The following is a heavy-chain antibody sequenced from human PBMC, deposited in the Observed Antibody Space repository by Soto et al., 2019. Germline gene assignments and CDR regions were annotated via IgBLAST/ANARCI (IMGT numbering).Heavy chain of an antibody. Sequence: GGSLRLSCAASGFTFSNAWMSWVRQAPGKGLEWVGRIKSKTDGGTTDYAAPVKGRFTISRDDSKNTLYLQMNSLKTEDTAVYYCTTIRKHIVVVPAAPNYYYYMDVWGKGTTVTVSS. CDR3: TTIRKHIVVVPAAPNYYYYMDV. J-gene: IGHJ6*03. CDR2: IKSKTDGGTT. D-gene: IGHD2-2*01. V-gene: IGHV3-15*01. CDR1: GFTFSNAW.